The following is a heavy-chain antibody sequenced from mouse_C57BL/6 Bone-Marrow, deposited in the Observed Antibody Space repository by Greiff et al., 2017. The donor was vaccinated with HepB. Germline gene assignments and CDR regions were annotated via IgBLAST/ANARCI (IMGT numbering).Heavy chain of an antibody. Sequence: VQLQQSGPELVKPGASVKLSCKASGYTFTSYDINWVKQRPGQGLEWIGWIYPRDGSTKYKEKFKGKATLTVDTSSSTAYMKLHSLRSEDSAVYICAEIYDYGSSPPDVWGTGTTVTVSS. CDR1: GYTFTSYD. CDR2: IYPRDGST. D-gene: IGHD1-1*01. V-gene: IGHV1-85*01. J-gene: IGHJ1*03. CDR3: AEIYDYGSSPPDV.